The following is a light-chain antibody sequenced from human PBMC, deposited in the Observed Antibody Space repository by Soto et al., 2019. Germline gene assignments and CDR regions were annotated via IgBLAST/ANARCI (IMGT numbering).Light chain of an antibody. CDR1: QSVSSY. CDR3: QQRSNWPPIT. CDR2: DAS. V-gene: IGKV3-11*01. Sequence: EIVLTQSPATLSLSPGERATLSCRASQSVSSYLAWYQQKPGQAPRLLSYDASNRATGIPARFSGSGSGTDFTLNISSLEPEDFAVYYCQQRSNWPPITFGQGTRLEIK. J-gene: IGKJ5*01.